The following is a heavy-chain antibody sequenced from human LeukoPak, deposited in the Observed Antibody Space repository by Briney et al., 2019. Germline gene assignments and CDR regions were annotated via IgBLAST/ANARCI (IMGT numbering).Heavy chain of an antibody. CDR1: GFTFSSYS. D-gene: IGHD1-26*01. J-gene: IGHJ4*02. CDR2: ISSSSSYI. CDR3: ARAVGATPLSFDY. V-gene: IGHV3-21*04. Sequence: GGSLRLSCAASGFTFSSYSMNWVRQAPGKGLEWVSSISSSSSYIYYADSVKGRFTISRDNSKNTLYLQMNSLRAEDTAVYYCARAVGATPLSFDYWGQGTLVTVSS.